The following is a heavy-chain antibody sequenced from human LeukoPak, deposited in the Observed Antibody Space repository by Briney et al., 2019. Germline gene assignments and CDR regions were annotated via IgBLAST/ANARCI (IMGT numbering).Heavy chain of an antibody. J-gene: IGHJ3*02. CDR1: GFTFSSYW. V-gene: IGHV3-74*01. Sequence: GGSLRLSCAASGFTFSSYWMHWVRQAPGKGLVWVSRINSDGSSTSYADSVKGRFTISRDNAKNTLYLQMNSLRAEDTAVYYCAVAAAGTRSCDIWGQGTMVTVSS. CDR2: INSDGSST. CDR3: AVAAAGTRSCDI. D-gene: IGHD6-13*01.